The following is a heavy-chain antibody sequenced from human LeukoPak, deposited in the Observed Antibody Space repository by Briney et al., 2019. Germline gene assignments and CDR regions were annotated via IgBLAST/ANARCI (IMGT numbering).Heavy chain of an antibody. CDR1: GGSISSYF. D-gene: IGHD6-19*01. CDR3: ARDDMAVAGIPFDY. V-gene: IGHV4-4*07. Sequence: PSETLSLTCTVSGGSISSYFWSWIRQPAGKGLEWIGRIYSSGNTNNNPSLKSRVTMSTDTSKNEFSLKLSSVTAADTAVYYCARDDMAVAGIPFDYWGQGTLVTVSS. CDR2: IYSSGNT. J-gene: IGHJ4*02.